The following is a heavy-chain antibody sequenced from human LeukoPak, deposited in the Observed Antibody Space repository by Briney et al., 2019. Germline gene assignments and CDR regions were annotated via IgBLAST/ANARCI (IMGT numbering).Heavy chain of an antibody. CDR3: AREGNVDTAMVTGAFDI. CDR1: GFTFHNYG. CDR2: ISGRGDST. J-gene: IGHJ3*02. V-gene: IGHV3-23*01. Sequence: PGGSLRLSCAASGFTFHNYGMNWLRQAPGKGLEWVSSISGRGDSTNYADFVKGRFTISRDNSKNTLYLQMNSLRAEDTAVYYCAREGNVDTAMVTGAFDIWGQGTMVTVSS. D-gene: IGHD5-18*01.